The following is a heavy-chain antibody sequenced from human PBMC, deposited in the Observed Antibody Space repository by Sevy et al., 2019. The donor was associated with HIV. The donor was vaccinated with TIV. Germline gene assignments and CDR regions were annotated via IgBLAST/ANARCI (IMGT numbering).Heavy chain of an antibody. CDR2: ISDGGAVI. J-gene: IGHJ4*02. Sequence: GGSPRLSCAASGFNFSSHKMNWIRQAPGKGLEWVSYISDGGAVIHYADSVKGRVTISRDNGKNSLYIQMNSLRADDTGVYYCAKEGAFWSGYYVDYWGQGTLVTVSS. D-gene: IGHD3-3*01. CDR3: AKEGAFWSGYYVDY. CDR1: GFNFSSHK. V-gene: IGHV3-48*03.